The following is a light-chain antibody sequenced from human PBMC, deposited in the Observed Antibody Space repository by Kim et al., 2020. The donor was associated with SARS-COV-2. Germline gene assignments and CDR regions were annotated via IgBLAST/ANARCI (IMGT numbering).Light chain of an antibody. Sequence: SSELTQDPAVSVALGQTVRITCQGDSLRSYFASWYQQKPGQAPILVTYAKNNRPSGIPDRFSGSYSGDTTSLTLTGAQAEDEADYYCNSRDSSGNRLLFG. CDR1: SLRSYF. CDR3: NSRDSSGNRLL. V-gene: IGLV3-19*01. J-gene: IGLJ3*02. CDR2: AKN.